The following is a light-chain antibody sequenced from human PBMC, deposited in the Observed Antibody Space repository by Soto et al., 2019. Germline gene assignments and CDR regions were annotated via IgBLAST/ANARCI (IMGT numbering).Light chain of an antibody. J-gene: IGKJ1*01. CDR2: GAS. V-gene: IGKV1-6*01. Sequence: AIQMTQSPSSLSASVGDRVTITCRASQDIRNELGWYQQKPGKAPKLLIYGASTLQSGVSSRFSGSGSGTDFTLTISSLQPEDFATYYCLQDYNYPRAFGQGTRVEAK. CDR3: LQDYNYPRA. CDR1: QDIRNE.